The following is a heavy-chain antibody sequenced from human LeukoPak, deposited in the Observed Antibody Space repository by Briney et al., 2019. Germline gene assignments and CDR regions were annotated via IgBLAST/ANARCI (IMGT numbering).Heavy chain of an antibody. Sequence: GGSLRLSCAASGFTFSTYEMNWVRQAPGKGLEWVSHISSASNTIFYADSVKGRFTISRDNSKNTLYLQMNSLRAEDTAVYYCASSYCGGDCYSGYFDYWGQGTLVTVSS. V-gene: IGHV3-48*01. CDR2: ISSASNTI. D-gene: IGHD2-21*02. CDR1: GFTFSTYE. J-gene: IGHJ4*02. CDR3: ASSYCGGDCYSGYFDY.